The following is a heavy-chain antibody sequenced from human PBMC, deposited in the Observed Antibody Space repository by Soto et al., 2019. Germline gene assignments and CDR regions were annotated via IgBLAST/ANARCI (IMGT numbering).Heavy chain of an antibody. CDR3: ARDYRGGNKFDY. V-gene: IGHV3-21*02. D-gene: IGHD2-15*01. CDR2: ISSSSSYI. CDR1: GFTFSSYS. J-gene: IGHJ4*02. Sequence: EVQLVESGGGLVKPGGSLRLSCAASGFTFSSYSMNWVRQAPGKGLEWVSSISSSSSYIYYADSVKGRFTISRDNAKNPLYLQMNSLRAEDTAVYYCARDYRGGNKFDYWGQGTLVTVSS.